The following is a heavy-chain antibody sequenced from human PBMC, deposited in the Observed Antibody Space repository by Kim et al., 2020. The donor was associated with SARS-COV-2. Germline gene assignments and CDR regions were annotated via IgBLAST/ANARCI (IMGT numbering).Heavy chain of an antibody. Sequence: GGSLRLSCAASGFTVSSNYMSWVRQAPGKGLEWVSIIYSGGSTYYADSVKGRFTISRHNSKNTLYLQMNSLRAEDTAVYYCARVGTIRFSENWFDPWGQGTLVTVS. V-gene: IGHV3-53*04. CDR3: ARVGTIRFSENWFDP. J-gene: IGHJ5*02. D-gene: IGHD3-3*01. CDR1: GFTVSSNY. CDR2: IYSGGST.